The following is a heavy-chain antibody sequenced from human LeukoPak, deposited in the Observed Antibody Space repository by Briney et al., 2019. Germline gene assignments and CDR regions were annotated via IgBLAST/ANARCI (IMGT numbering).Heavy chain of an antibody. D-gene: IGHD1-26*01. Sequence: GGSLRLSCAASGFTFSSYAMHWVRQAPGKGLEWVAVISYDGSNKYYADSVKGRFTISIDNSKNTLYLQMNSLRAEDTAVYYCAELKERDAFDIWGQGTMVTVSS. CDR3: AELKERDAFDI. V-gene: IGHV3-30-3*01. CDR2: ISYDGSNK. J-gene: IGHJ3*02. CDR1: GFTFSSYA.